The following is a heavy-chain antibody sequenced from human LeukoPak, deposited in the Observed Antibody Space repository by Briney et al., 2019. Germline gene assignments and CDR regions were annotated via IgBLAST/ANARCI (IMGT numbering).Heavy chain of an antibody. CDR3: ATLKRRRVVPAGQPKDRRNYYYYGMDV. Sequence: PSETLSLTCAVYGVSFSGYYWSWIRQPPGKGLEWIGEINHSGSTNYNPSLKSRVTISVDTSKNQFSLKLSSVTAADTAVYYCATLKRRRVVPAGQPKDRRNYYYYGMDVWGQGTTVTVSS. D-gene: IGHD2-2*01. CDR1: GVSFSGYY. CDR2: INHSGST. J-gene: IGHJ6*02. V-gene: IGHV4-34*01.